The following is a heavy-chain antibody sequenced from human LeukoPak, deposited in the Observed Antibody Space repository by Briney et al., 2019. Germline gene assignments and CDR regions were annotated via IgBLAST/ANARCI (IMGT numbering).Heavy chain of an antibody. V-gene: IGHV3-11*05. D-gene: IGHD6-19*01. J-gene: IGHJ4*02. CDR2: ISNSGSYT. CDR3: ARARGAGPGGHFDY. Sequence: GGSLRLSCAASGFSFSDNYMSWIRQAPGKGLEWVSYISNSGSYTNYPDSVKGRFTISRDNAKNSLYLQMNSLRDEDTAVYYCARARGAGPGGHFDYWGQGTLVTVSA. CDR1: GFSFSDNY.